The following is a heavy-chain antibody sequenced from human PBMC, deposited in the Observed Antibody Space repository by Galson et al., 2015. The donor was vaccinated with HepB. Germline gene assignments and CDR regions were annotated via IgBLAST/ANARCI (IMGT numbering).Heavy chain of an antibody. D-gene: IGHD4-17*01. CDR2: IDWDDDK. Sequence: PALVKPTQTLTLTCTFSGFSLSTSGMRVSWIRQPPGKALEWLARIDWDDDKFYSTSLKTRLTISKDTSKNQVVLTMTNMDPVDTATYYCARTLDYGDYCWFDPWGQGTLVTVSS. CDR3: ARTLDYGDYCWFDP. CDR1: GFSLSTSGMR. J-gene: IGHJ5*02. V-gene: IGHV2-70*04.